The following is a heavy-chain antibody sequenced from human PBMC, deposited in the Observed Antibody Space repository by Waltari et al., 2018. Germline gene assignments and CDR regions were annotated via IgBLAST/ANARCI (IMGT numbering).Heavy chain of an antibody. J-gene: IGHJ4*02. Sequence: QVQLVQSGAEVKSPGSSVKVSCKASGDTFSSYAISWVRQAPGQGLEWMGGIIPIFGSANYAQKCQGRVTITADESTSTAYMELSSLRSEDTAVYYCARAHDHYGDYAYWGQGTLVTVSS. V-gene: IGHV1-69*12. CDR2: IIPIFGSA. CDR1: GDTFSSYA. CDR3: ARAHDHYGDYAY. D-gene: IGHD4-17*01.